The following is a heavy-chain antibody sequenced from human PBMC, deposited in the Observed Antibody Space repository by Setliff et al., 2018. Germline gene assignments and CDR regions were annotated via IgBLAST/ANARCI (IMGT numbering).Heavy chain of an antibody. Sequence: SETLSLTCTVSDVSISDTTYYWAWVRLPPGKGLEWIGSMYYSGSTYYNPSLKGRVTLSVDTTKNQFSLKLSSVTAADTAVYYCARLGGDYGNDYYYYYGMDVWGQGTTVTVSS. D-gene: IGHD4-17*01. CDR2: MYYSGST. V-gene: IGHV4-39*07. CDR1: DVSISDTTYY. J-gene: IGHJ6*02. CDR3: ARLGGDYGNDYYYYYGMDV.